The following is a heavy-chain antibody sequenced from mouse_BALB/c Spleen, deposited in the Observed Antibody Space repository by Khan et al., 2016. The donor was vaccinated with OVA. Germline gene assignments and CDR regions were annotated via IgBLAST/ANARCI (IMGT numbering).Heavy chain of an antibody. CDR1: GFSLTNYG. Sequence: QVQLQESGPGLVAPSQSLSITCTISGFSLTNYGVHWVRQPPGKGLEWLVVIWSGGSTTYNSALISRLTITKDNSKSQVFLKMTSLQTDDTAIYFCARQHYDHDEVMDYWGQGTSVTVSA. V-gene: IGHV2-6-1*01. D-gene: IGHD1-1*01. J-gene: IGHJ4*01. CDR3: ARQHYDHDEVMDY. CDR2: IWSGGST.